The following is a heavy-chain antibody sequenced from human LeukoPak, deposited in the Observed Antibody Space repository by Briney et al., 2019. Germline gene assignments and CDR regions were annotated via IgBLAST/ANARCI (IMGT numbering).Heavy chain of an antibody. CDR1: GYTFTSYD. CDR3: ARVSLSYYDILTGYYHGYYYYGMDV. V-gene: IGHV1-8*01. J-gene: IGHJ6*02. Sequence: ASVKVSCKASGYTFTSYDINWVRQATGQGLVWLGWLNLKSGNQGYAQKFQGRVTMTRNTSISTAYMELSSLRSEDTAVYYCARVSLSYYDILTGYYHGYYYYGMDVWGQGTTVTVSS. CDR2: LNLKSGNQ. D-gene: IGHD3-9*01.